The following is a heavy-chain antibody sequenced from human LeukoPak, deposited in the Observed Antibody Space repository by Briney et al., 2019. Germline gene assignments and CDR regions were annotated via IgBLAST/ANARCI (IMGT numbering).Heavy chain of an antibody. Sequence: QPGGSLRLSCAASGFTVSSYEMNWVRQAPGKGLEWVSYISSSANTIYYADSVKGRFTVSRDNAKNSLYLQMNSLRAEDTAVYYCAREGFTMVRGVKYNWFDPWGQGTLVIASS. D-gene: IGHD3-10*01. V-gene: IGHV3-48*03. CDR1: GFTVSSYE. CDR2: ISSSANTI. J-gene: IGHJ5*02. CDR3: AREGFTMVRGVKYNWFDP.